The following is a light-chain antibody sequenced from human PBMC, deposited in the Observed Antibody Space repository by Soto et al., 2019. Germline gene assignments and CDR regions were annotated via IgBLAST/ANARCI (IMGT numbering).Light chain of an antibody. J-gene: IGLJ3*02. CDR2: EDN. Sequence: NFMLTQPHSVSESPGKTVTISCTRSSGSIASNYVQWYQQRPGSAPTTVIYEDNQRPSGVPDRFSGSIDSSSNSASLTISGLKTEDDAYYYCQSYDSSNQVFGGGTKLTVL. CDR1: SGSIASNY. CDR3: QSYDSSNQV. V-gene: IGLV6-57*03.